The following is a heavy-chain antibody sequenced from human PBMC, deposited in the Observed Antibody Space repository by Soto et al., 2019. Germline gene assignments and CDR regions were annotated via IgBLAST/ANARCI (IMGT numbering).Heavy chain of an antibody. D-gene: IGHD4-4*01. CDR1: GFTFSSYA. CDR3: AKEPTAYSIANWFDP. V-gene: IGHV3-23*01. J-gene: IGHJ5*02. CDR2: ISGSGGST. Sequence: GGSLRLSCAASGFTFSSYAMSWVHQAPGKGLEWVSAISGSGGSTYYADSVKGRFTISRDNSKNTLYLQMNSLRAEDTAVYYCAKEPTAYSIANWFDPWGQGTLVTVSS.